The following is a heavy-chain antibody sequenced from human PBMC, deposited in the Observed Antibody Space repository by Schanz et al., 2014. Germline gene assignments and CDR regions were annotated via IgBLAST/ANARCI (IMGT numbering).Heavy chain of an antibody. CDR2: IWNNGVTK. CDR1: GFSLNTYG. CDR3: ARPGGDSGEVDY. Sequence: QAQLMESGGGVVQPGTSLILSCSVSGFSLNTYGIHWFRQPAGKGLEWVAVIWNNGVTKYYADSVRGRFTISRDRFQITLYRRMSSLTAEDTAVYYCARPGGDSGEVDYWGQGTLVTVSS. D-gene: IGHD1-1*01. J-gene: IGHJ4*02. V-gene: IGHV3-33*01.